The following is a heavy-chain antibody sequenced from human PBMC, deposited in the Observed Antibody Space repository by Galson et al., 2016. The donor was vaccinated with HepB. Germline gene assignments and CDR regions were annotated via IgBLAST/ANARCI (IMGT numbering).Heavy chain of an antibody. CDR3: RYGMDV. CDR1: GFTFSNAW. V-gene: IGHV3-15*01. Sequence: SLRLSCAASGFTFSNAWMSWVRQAPGKGLEWVGRIKSKTDGGTTDYAAPVKGRFSISRDDSKNTLYLRMNSLKTEDTAMYYCRYGMDVWGQGTTVTVSS. CDR2: IKSKTDGGTT. J-gene: IGHJ6*02.